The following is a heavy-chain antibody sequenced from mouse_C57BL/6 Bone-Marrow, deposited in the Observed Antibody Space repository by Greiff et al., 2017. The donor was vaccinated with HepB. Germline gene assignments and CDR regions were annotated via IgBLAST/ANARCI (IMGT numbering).Heavy chain of an antibody. CDR2: ISSGGSYT. CDR3: ARHPDY. CDR1: GFTFSSYG. Sequence: DVKLVESGGDLVKPGGSLKLSCAASGFTFSSYGMSWVRQTPDKRLEWVATISSGGSYTYYPDSVKGRFPISRDNAKNTLYLQMSSLKSEDTAMYYCARHPDYWGQGTTLTVSS. V-gene: IGHV5-6*02. J-gene: IGHJ2*01.